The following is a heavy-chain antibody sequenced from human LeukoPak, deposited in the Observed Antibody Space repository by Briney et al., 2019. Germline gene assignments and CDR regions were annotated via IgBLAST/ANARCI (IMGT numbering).Heavy chain of an antibody. V-gene: IGHV1-46*01. Sequence: ASVKVSCTASGYTFITNDYMYWVRQAPGQGLEWMGIINPSAGSTSYAQKFQGRVTMTRDTSTNTVYIELSSLRSDDTAVYYCARGPYSSSSYYYDYWGQGTPVTASS. CDR1: GYTFITNDY. D-gene: IGHD6-6*01. CDR2: INPSAGST. CDR3: ARGPYSSSSYYYDY. J-gene: IGHJ4*02.